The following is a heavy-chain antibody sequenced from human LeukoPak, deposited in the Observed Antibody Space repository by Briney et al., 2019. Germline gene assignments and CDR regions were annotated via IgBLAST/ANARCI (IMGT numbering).Heavy chain of an antibody. D-gene: IGHD4-17*01. V-gene: IGHV3-30-3*01. CDR2: ISYDGSRK. Sequence: PGGSLRLSCAVSGFTLSSYTMHWVRQAPGKGLEWVAFISYDGSRKYYADSVKGRFTISRDNSKNTLYLQMNSLRGEDTAVYYCARDGPYGDLRYYFDYWGQGTLVTVSS. J-gene: IGHJ4*02. CDR3: ARDGPYGDLRYYFDY. CDR1: GFTLSSYT.